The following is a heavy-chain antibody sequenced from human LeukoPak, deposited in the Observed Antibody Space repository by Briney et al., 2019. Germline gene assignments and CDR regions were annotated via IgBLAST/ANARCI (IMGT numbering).Heavy chain of an antibody. J-gene: IGHJ4*02. D-gene: IGHD4-11*01. CDR2: INTNTGNP. V-gene: IGHV7-4-1*02. Sequence: ASVKVSCKASGGTFSNNAMSWVRQAPGQGLEWMGWINTNTGNPTYAQGFTGRFAFSLDTSVSTAYLQINSLKAEDSAVYYCATDYNTNFDFWGQGTLVTVSS. CDR3: ATDYNTNFDF. CDR1: GGTFSNNA.